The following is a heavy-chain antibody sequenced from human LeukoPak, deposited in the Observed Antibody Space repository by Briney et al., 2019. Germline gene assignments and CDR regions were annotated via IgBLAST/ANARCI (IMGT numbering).Heavy chain of an antibody. CDR3: ARGNPSFGGSYYNRWFNP. D-gene: IGHD1-26*01. J-gene: IGHJ5*02. CDR1: GFTFSSYA. V-gene: IGHV3-23*01. CDR2: ITGSDDRT. Sequence: GGSLRLSCAASGFTFSSYALTWVRQAPGKGLEWVSTITGSDDRTYYADSVKGRFTISRDYSKNTLHLQLNSLRAEDTAMYYCARGNPSFGGSYYNRWFNPWGQGTLVTVSS.